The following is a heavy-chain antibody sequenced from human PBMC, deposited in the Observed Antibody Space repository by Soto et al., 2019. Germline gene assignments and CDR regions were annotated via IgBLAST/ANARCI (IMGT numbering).Heavy chain of an antibody. CDR3: ARRYSSSPYYFDY. J-gene: IGHJ4*01. V-gene: IGHV4-30-2*01. Sequence: SETLSLTCAVSGGSISSGGYSWSWIRQPPGKGLEWIGYIYHSGSTYYNPSLKSRVTISVDRSKNQFSLKLSSVTAADTAVYYCARRYSSSPYYFDYWGHGTLVTVSS. D-gene: IGHD6-6*01. CDR2: IYHSGST. CDR1: GGSISSGGYS.